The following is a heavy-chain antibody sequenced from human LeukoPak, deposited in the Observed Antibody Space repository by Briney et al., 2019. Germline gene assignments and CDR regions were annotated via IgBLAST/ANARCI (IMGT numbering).Heavy chain of an antibody. Sequence: ASVKVSCKAPGGTFSSYAISWVRQAPGQGLEWMGGIIPIFGTANYAQKFQGRVTITADKSTSTAFMELSSLRSDDTAVYYCARDVLDYYDRSGYVTWGQGTLVTVSS. CDR1: GGTFSSYA. D-gene: IGHD3-22*01. V-gene: IGHV1-69*06. J-gene: IGHJ5*02. CDR3: ARDVLDYYDRSGYVT. CDR2: IIPIFGTA.